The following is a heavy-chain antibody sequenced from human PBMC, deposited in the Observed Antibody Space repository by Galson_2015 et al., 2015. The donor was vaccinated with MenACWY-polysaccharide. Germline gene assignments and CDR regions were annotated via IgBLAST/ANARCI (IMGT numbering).Heavy chain of an antibody. J-gene: IGHJ3*02. CDR1: GIKFYGSG. CDR2: IQYDGSNK. CDR3: AREGSRLVFHALDT. Sequence: SLRLSCAASGIKFYGSGMHWVRQAPGKGLEWVAVIQYDGSNKVYADSVKGRFTISRDNSKNTLYLQMNSLRVEDTAVYYCAREGSRLVFHALDTWGQGTLVTASP. V-gene: IGHV3-33*05. D-gene: IGHD6-6*01.